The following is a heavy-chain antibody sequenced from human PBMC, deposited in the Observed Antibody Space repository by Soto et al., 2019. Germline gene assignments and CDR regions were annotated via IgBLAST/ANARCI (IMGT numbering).Heavy chain of an antibody. J-gene: IGHJ5*02. D-gene: IGHD2-21*01. CDR1: GFTFRNFE. CDR3: ARDSIAAPNWFDP. Sequence: DVKLVESGGGMVQPGGSLRLSCAVSGFTFRNFEMNWLRQVPGKGLEWLSYISSSGGKTYYAESVKGRFTISRDNTEDSLFLQMNSLRVEDTGIYFCARDSIAAPNWFDPWGQGTRVIVSS. V-gene: IGHV3-48*03. CDR2: ISSSGGKT.